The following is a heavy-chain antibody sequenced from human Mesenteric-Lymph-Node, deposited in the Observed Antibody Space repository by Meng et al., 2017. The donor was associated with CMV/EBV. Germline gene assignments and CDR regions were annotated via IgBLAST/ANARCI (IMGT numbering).Heavy chain of an antibody. V-gene: IGHV1-46*01. CDR3: AREGACLRRWYFDY. D-gene: IGHD3-16*01. CDR2: INTSAGTT. J-gene: IGHJ4*02. CDR1: GYTFTDYF. Sequence: KASGYTFTDYFLHWVRQAPGQGPEWLGVINTSAGTTNYAQKFQGRVTMTSDTSTTTVYMELSSLRSEDTAMYFCAREGACLRRWYFDYWGQGTLVTVSS.